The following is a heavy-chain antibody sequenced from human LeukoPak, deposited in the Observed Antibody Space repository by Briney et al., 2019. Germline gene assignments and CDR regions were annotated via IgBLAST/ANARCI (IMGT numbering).Heavy chain of an antibody. CDR1: GFIISKYA. CDR3: AKDGNFWSGYYDFDH. D-gene: IGHD3-3*01. V-gene: IGHV3-23*01. Sequence: GGSLRLSCAASGFIISKYALSWVRQTPGKGLEWVACISNSANSTYYAVSVKGRFTISRENCPYTLYRQRCTLRAEGTPAFNCAKDGNFWSGYYDFDHWGQGTLVTVSS. CDR2: ISNSANST. J-gene: IGHJ4*02.